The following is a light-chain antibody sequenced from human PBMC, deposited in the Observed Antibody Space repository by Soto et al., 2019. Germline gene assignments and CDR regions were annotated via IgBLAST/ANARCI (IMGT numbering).Light chain of an antibody. CDR3: QQRSNWPWT. CDR1: QSVSSN. J-gene: IGKJ1*01. CDR2: DAS. Sequence: EMVLTQSPGTRALSSGGRATLSCRASQSVSSNLAWYQQKPGQAPRLLIYDASNRATGIPARFSGSGYGTDFTLTISSLETEDFAVYYCQQRSNWPWTFGQGTKVDIK. V-gene: IGKV3-11*01.